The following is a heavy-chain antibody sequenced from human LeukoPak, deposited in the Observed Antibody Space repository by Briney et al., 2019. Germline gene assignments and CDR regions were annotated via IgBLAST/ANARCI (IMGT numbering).Heavy chain of an antibody. V-gene: IGHV1-2*02. CDR1: GYTFTGYY. CDR3: ARDQWDCNRTSCYVSAFDS. CDR2: INPNSGGT. J-gene: IGHJ4*02. D-gene: IGHD2-2*01. Sequence: ASVKVSCKASGYTFTGYYMHWVRQVPGQGLEWMGWINPNSGGTNYAQKFHGRVTMTRDTSISTAYMDVSRLRSDDTAVYYCARDQWDCNRTSCYVSAFDSWGQGTLVTVSS.